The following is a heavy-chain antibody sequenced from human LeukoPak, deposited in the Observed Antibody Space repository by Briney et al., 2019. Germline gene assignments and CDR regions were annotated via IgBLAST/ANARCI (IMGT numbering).Heavy chain of an antibody. V-gene: IGHV4-59*12. CDR2: IYYSGST. CDR3: ARESSSSWYVFLDY. CDR1: GGSISSYY. Sequence: PSEPLSLTCTVSGGSISSYYWSWIRQPPGKGLEWIGYIYYSGSTNYNPSLKSRVTISVDTSKNQFSLKLSSVTAADTAVYYCARESSSSWYVFLDYWGQGTLVTVSS. J-gene: IGHJ4*02. D-gene: IGHD6-13*01.